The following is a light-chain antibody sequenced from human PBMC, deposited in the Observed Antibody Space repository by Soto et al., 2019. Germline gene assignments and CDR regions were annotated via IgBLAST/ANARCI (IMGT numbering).Light chain of an antibody. Sequence: EIVLTQSPGTLSLSPGERATLSCRASQSVSSRSLAWYQQKPGQAPRLLISDASTRATGIPDRFSGSGSGTDFTLTIRSLEPEDFAVYYCQQYETSPWTFGQGTRLEIK. CDR1: QSVSSRS. J-gene: IGKJ5*01. CDR2: DAS. V-gene: IGKV3-20*01. CDR3: QQYETSPWT.